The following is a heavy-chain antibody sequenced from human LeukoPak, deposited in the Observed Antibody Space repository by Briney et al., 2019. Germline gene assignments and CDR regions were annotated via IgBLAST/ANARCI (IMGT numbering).Heavy chain of an antibody. CDR1: GFTFSNCA. CDR2: ISTSSSTI. CDR3: ARRYYDSSGYYRFDY. J-gene: IGHJ4*02. V-gene: IGHV3-48*02. D-gene: IGHD3-22*01. Sequence: PGGSLRLSCAASGFTFSNCAMSWVRQAPGKGLEWVSYISTSSSTIYYADSVKGRFTISRDNAKNSLYLQMNSLRDEDTAVYYCARRYYDSSGYYRFDYWGQGTLVTVSS.